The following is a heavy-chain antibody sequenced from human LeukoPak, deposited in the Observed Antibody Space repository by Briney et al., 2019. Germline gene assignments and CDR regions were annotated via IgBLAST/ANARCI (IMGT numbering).Heavy chain of an antibody. CDR1: GGSISSYY. D-gene: IGHD6-13*01. J-gene: IGHJ6*03. CDR3: ARSQYSSSWGYYYYYMDV. CDR2: IYTSGST. Sequence: SETLSLTCTVSGGSISSYYWSWIRQPPGKGLEWIGYIYTSGSTNYNPSLKSRVTISVDTSKNQFSLKLSSVTAADTAVYYCARSQYSSSWGYYYYYMDVWGKGTTVTVSS. V-gene: IGHV4-4*09.